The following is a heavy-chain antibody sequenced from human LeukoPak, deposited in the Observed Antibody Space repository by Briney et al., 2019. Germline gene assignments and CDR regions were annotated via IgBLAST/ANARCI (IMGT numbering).Heavy chain of an antibody. J-gene: IGHJ3*02. CDR3: ARSRRDGYNLHAFDI. Sequence: SVKVSCKASGGTFSSYAISWVRQAPGRGLEWMGRIIPIFGTANYAQKFQGRVTITTDESTSTAYMELSSLRSEDTAVYYCARSRRDGYNLHAFDIWGQGIMVTVSS. V-gene: IGHV1-69*05. CDR2: IIPIFGTA. CDR1: GGTFSSYA. D-gene: IGHD5-24*01.